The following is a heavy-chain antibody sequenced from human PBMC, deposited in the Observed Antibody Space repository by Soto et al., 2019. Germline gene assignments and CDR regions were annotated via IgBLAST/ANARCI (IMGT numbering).Heavy chain of an antibody. CDR1: GFTFSSYA. V-gene: IGHV3-23*01. D-gene: IGHD3-3*01. CDR2: ISGSDGKT. Sequence: LRLSCAASGFTFSSYAMSWVRQAPGKGLEWVSAISGSDGKTFYADSVKGRFSISRDTSQSTLYLQMNSLRADDTAMYYCARWSYLDYWGQGTRVTVSS. J-gene: IGHJ4*02. CDR3: ARWSYLDY.